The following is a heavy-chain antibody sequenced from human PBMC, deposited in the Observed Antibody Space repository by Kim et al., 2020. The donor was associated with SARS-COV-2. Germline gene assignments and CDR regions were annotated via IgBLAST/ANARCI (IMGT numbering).Heavy chain of an antibody. D-gene: IGHD6-19*01. Sequence: VAVKSRITINPDTAKNQFSLQVNSVTPEDTAVYYCARGGLAVAGSSFDPWGQGTLVTVSS. V-gene: IGHV6-1*01. CDR3: ARGGLAVAGSSFDP. J-gene: IGHJ5*02.